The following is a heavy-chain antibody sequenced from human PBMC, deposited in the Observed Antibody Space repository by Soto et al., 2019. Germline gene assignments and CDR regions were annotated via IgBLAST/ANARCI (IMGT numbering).Heavy chain of an antibody. D-gene: IGHD3-3*01. V-gene: IGHV1-69*13. CDR1: GGTFSSYA. CDR3: ARDRIEARITIFGVVTPPYYYYGMDV. Sequence: GASVKVSCKASGGTFSSYAISWVRQAPGQGLEWMGGIIPIFGTANYAQKFQGRVTITADESTSTAYMELSSLRSEDTAVYYCARDRIEARITIFGVVTPPYYYYGMDVWGQGTTVT. CDR2: IIPIFGTA. J-gene: IGHJ6*02.